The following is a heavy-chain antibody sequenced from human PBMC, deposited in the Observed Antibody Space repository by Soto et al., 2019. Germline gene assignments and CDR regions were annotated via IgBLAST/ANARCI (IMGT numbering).Heavy chain of an antibody. CDR1: GFTFSSYS. CDR2: ITGSAGTT. V-gene: IGHV3-23*01. CDR3: AKCMQAYWNYDAHHI. J-gene: IGHJ3*02. D-gene: IGHD2-8*01. Sequence: EVKLLESGGGSVQPGGSLRLSCAASGFTFSSYSMPWVRQAPGKGLEWVAHITGSAGTTYYADSVKGRFTISRDTSRNTVYLQMNSLRAEDTALYYCAKCMQAYWNYDAHHIWGQGTMVTVSS.